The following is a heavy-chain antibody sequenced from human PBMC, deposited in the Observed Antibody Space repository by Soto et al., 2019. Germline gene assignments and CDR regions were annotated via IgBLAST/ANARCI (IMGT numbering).Heavy chain of an antibody. CDR1: GFTFSTYW. J-gene: IGHJ4*02. Sequence: EVQLVESGGGLVQPGGSLRLSCEASGFTFSTYWMTWVRRPPGKGLEWVANLDQDGSERYYVDSVRGRFTISRDNAKNSLSLQMNSLRAEDTAVYYCVCGGNFFVYWGQGTLVTVSP. CDR3: VCGGNFFVY. V-gene: IGHV3-7*01. CDR2: LDQDGSER. D-gene: IGHD3-16*01.